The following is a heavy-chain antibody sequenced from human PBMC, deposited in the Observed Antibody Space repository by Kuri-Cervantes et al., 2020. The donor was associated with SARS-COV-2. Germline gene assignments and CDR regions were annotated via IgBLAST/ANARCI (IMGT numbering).Heavy chain of an antibody. J-gene: IGHJ4*02. Sequence: SCKASGGTFSSYAMSWVRQAPGKGLEWVSAISGSGGSTYYADSVKGRFTISRDNSENTLYLQMNSLRAEDTAVYYCAKAYWNYNYFDYWGQGTLVTVSS. D-gene: IGHD1-7*01. CDR2: ISGSGGST. V-gene: IGHV3-23*01. CDR1: GGTFSSYA. CDR3: AKAYWNYNYFDY.